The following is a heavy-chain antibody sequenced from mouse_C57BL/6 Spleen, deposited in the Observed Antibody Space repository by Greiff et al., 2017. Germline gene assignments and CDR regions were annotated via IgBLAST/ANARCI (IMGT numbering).Heavy chain of an antibody. CDR1: GYAFSSYW. CDR3: ARGGWLLGYFDV. CDR2: IYPGDGDT. J-gene: IGHJ1*03. V-gene: IGHV1-80*01. D-gene: IGHD2-3*01. Sequence: VKLQESGAELVKPGASVKISCKASGYAFSSYWMNWVKQRPGKGLEWIGQIYPGDGDTNYNGKFKGKATLTADKSSSTAYMQLSSLTSEDSAVYFCARGGWLLGYFDVWGTGTTVTVSS.